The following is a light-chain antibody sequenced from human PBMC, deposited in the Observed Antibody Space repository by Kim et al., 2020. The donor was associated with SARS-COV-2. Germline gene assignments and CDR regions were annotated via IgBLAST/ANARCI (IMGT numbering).Light chain of an antibody. J-gene: IGKJ1*01. Sequence: EIVLTQSPAILSLSPGERATLSCRASQSVSSHLAWYQQKPGQAPRLLIYHASTRAAGIPARFSGSGSGTDFTLTISSLEPEDFAVYYCQQRSDWRTFGQGTKVDIK. CDR2: HAS. CDR1: QSVSSH. CDR3: QQRSDWRT. V-gene: IGKV3-11*01.